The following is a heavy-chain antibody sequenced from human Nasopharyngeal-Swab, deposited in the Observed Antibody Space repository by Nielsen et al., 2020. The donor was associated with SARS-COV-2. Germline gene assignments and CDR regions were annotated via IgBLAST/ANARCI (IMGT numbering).Heavy chain of an antibody. D-gene: IGHD4-17*01. J-gene: IGHJ4*02. Sequence: GESLKISCAGSGFIFSNYGMNWVRQASGKGLEWLAYISPGSSTIYYADSVRGRFTISRDSANNSLNLQMSRLRHEDTAIYYCARHPDYGDSLDYWGPGTLVAVSS. CDR1: GFIFSNYG. CDR3: ARHPDYGDSLDY. CDR2: ISPGSSTI. V-gene: IGHV3-48*02.